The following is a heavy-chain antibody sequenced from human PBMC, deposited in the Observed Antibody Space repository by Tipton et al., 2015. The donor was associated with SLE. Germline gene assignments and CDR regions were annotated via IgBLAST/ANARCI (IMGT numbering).Heavy chain of an antibody. J-gene: IGHJ4*02. V-gene: IGHV4-39*07. CDR2: IYYNEST. Sequence: TLSLTCIVSGASISSSGYYWAWIRQPPGKRLEWIGNIYYNESTYYNPSLKSRFTISADTSKNQISLRLHSVTAADTGVYYCARHLKNQWELLGYYFDSWGQGTLVSVSS. CDR1: GASISSSGYY. CDR3: ARHLKNQWELLGYYFDS. D-gene: IGHD1-26*01.